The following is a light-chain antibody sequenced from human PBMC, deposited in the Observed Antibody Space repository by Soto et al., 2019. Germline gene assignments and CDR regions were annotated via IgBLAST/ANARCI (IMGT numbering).Light chain of an antibody. CDR2: GVS. J-gene: IGKJ2*01. CDR3: QQYSTFPHT. V-gene: IGKV3-20*01. Sequence: ENVLTQSPGTLSLSPGERATLSCRATQSVTSRYFAWYQQKPGQAPRLRIYGVSSRATDIPDRFSGSGSGTVFTLTISRLEPEDFVVYYCQQYSTFPHTVGQGTKLEVK. CDR1: QSVTSRY.